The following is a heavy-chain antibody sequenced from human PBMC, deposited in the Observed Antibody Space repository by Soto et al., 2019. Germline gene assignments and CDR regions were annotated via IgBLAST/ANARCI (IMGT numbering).Heavy chain of an antibody. D-gene: IGHD3-16*02. Sequence: QVQLVQSEAEVKKPGASVKVSCKASDYSFPSYAITWVRQAPGQGPEWMAWISGYNGDTHYAQKFQGRVSMTTDTSTNTVYMELRSLRSDDSAVYYCARIRLSYPDYYNYYGMDVWGQGTTVTVSS. CDR3: ARIRLSYPDYYNYYGMDV. CDR1: DYSFPSYA. V-gene: IGHV1-18*01. J-gene: IGHJ6*02. CDR2: ISGYNGDT.